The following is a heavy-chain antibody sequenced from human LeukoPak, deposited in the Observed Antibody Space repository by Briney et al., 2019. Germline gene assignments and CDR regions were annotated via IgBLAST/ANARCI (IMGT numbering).Heavy chain of an antibody. D-gene: IGHD3-3*01. J-gene: IGHJ6*02. CDR3: ARDTDYDFWSGYYLGMDV. CDR1: GYTFTSYY. Sequence: ASVKVSCKASGYTFTSYYMHWVRQAPGQGLEWMGIINPSGGSTSYAQKFQGRVAMTRDTSTSTVYMELSSLRSEDTAVYYCARDTDYDFWSGYYLGMDVWGQGTTVTVSS. CDR2: INPSGGST. V-gene: IGHV1-46*01.